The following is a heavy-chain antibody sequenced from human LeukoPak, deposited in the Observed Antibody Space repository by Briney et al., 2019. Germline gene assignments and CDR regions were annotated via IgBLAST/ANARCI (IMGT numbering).Heavy chain of an antibody. CDR1: GGSISSYY. CDR2: IYYSGST. CDR3: ARGDDYYDSSGPDAFDI. Sequence: SETLSLTCTVSGGSISSYYWSWIRQPPGKGLEWSGYIYYSGSTNYNPSLKSRVTISVDTSKNQFSLKLSSVTAADTAVYYCARGDDYYDSSGPDAFDIWGQGTMVTVSS. D-gene: IGHD3-22*01. J-gene: IGHJ3*02. V-gene: IGHV4-59*01.